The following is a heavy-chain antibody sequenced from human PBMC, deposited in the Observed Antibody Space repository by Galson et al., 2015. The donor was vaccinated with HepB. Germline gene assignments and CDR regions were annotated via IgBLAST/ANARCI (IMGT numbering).Heavy chain of an antibody. CDR1: GDSVSSNTAV. Sequence: CAISGDSVSSNTAVWNCIRQSPSRRFEWLGRTYYRSNWRKDYALFVRSRIIINADMSRNQISLQLNSVTPEDTAIYFCAKGYGLFDSWGQGILVTVSS. CDR3: AKGYGLFDS. J-gene: IGHJ5*01. D-gene: IGHD5-18*01. CDR2: TYYRSNWRK. V-gene: IGHV6-1*01.